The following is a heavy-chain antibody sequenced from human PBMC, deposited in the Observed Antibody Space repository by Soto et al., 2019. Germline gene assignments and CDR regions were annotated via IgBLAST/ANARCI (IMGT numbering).Heavy chain of an antibody. Sequence: GGSLRLSCAASVFTFSSYAMHWVRQAPGKGLEWVAVISYDGSNKYYADSVKGRFTISRDNSKNTLYLQMNSLRAEDTAVYYSARDVVDIVVVPAPEKGMDVWGQGTTVTVSS. CDR3: ARDVVDIVVVPAPEKGMDV. J-gene: IGHJ6*02. CDR1: VFTFSSYA. V-gene: IGHV3-30-3*01. D-gene: IGHD2-2*01. CDR2: ISYDGSNK.